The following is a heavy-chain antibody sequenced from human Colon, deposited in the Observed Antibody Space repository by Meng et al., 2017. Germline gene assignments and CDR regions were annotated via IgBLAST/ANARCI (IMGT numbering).Heavy chain of an antibody. CDR2: VSNDVSIT. J-gene: IGHJ5*02. V-gene: IGHV3-74*01. CDR3: ATDSYTSMPS. Sequence: VQAGGSGGGLVQPGGSLRLSCAAFGFTFSGYWMDCVRQTPGKGLVWVSRVSNDVSITSYADSVQGRFTISRDNAKNTLYLQMNSLRLEDTAVDYCATDSYTSMPSWGQGTLVTVSS. CDR1: GFTFSGYW. D-gene: IGHD5-18*01.